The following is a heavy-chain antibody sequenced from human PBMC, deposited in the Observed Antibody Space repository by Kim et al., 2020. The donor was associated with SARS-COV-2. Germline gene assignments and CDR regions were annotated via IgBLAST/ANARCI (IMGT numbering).Heavy chain of an antibody. V-gene: IGHV4-59*01. CDR2: IYYSGST. Sequence: SETLSLSCTVSGGSISSSYWSWIRQPPGKGLEWIGYIYYSGSTSYNPSLKSRVTMSVDTSKNQFSLKLSSVTAADTAVYYCARGGMHHDTLTGFQSKWF. D-gene: IGHD3-9*01. J-gene: IGHJ5*01. CDR1: GGSISSSY. CDR3: ARGGMHHDTLTGFQSKWF.